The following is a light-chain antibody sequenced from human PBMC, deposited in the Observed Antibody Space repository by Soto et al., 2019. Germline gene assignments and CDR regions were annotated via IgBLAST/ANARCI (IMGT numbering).Light chain of an antibody. Sequence: DIQMAQSPSTLSASVGDRVTMACRASQSISTWLAWYQQEPGKAPKLLIHKASSLQSGVPSRFSGSGSGTDFTLTISSLHPDDFATYYCQQYNSYSPTFGQGTRLEI. CDR3: QQYNSYSPT. J-gene: IGKJ5*01. V-gene: IGKV1-5*03. CDR1: QSISTW. CDR2: KAS.